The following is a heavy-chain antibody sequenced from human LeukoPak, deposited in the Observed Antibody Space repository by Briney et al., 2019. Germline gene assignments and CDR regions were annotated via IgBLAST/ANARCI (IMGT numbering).Heavy chain of an antibody. V-gene: IGHV4-59*08. CDR2: IYYSGST. D-gene: IGHD4-23*01. J-gene: IGHJ3*02. CDR3: ARRTDYGGNSFSAFDI. Sequence: SETLSLTCTVSGGSISSYYWSWIRQPPGKGLEWIGYIYYSGSTNYNPSLKSRVTISVDTSNNQFSLKLSSVTAADTAVYYCARRTDYGGNSFSAFDIWGQGTMVTVSS. CDR1: GGSISSYY.